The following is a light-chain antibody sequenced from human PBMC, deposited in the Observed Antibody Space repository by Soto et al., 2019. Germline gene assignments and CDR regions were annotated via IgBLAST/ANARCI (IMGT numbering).Light chain of an antibody. CDR3: QSYASSLSGVV. V-gene: IGLV1-40*01. Sequence: QAVVTQPPSVSGAPGQRVTISCTGSSSNIGAGYDVHWYQQLPGTAPKHLIYGNSNRPSGVPDRFSGSKSGTSASLAITGLQAEDEADYYCQSYASSLSGVVFGGGTKLTVL. CDR1: SSNIGAGYD. CDR2: GNS. J-gene: IGLJ2*01.